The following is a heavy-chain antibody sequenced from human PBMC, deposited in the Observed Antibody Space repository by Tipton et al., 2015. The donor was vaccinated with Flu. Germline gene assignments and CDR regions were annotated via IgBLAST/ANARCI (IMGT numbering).Heavy chain of an antibody. Sequence: LRLSCNVSGGSISSGGAYWSWIRQHPGKGLEWIGGIYYSGSTYKNPSLTSRVSLSVDTSKNQFSLRLSSVTAADTAVYYCARGMITFGGVTIDYGMDVWGQGTTVSVSS. CDR3: ARGMITFGGVTIDYGMDV. V-gene: IGHV4-31*03. CDR2: IYYSGST. J-gene: IGHJ6*02. D-gene: IGHD3-16*01. CDR1: GGSISSGGAY.